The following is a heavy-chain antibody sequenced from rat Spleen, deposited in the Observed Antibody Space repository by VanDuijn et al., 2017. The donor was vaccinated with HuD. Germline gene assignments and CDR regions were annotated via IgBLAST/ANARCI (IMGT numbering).Heavy chain of an antibody. CDR1: GFTFSDYY. V-gene: IGHV5-7*01. Sequence: EVQLVESDGGLVQPGRSLKVSCAASGFTFSDYYMAWVRQAPTKGLEWVATISYDGSSTYYRDSVKGRFTLSRDNAKSTLFLQMDGLRSEDTATYYCTRQGTENIRSYFDYWGQGVMVTVSS. D-gene: IGHD1-11*01. CDR3: TRQGTENIRSYFDY. J-gene: IGHJ2*01. CDR2: ISYDGSST.